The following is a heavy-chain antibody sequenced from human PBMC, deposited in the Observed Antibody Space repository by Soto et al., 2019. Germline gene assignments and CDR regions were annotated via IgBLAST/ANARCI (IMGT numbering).Heavy chain of an antibody. Sequence: AWSLRVSCAASRFMYSTYDLNWVRQAPWKGLVGVSAISVSGSKTYYADSVKGRFTISRDNSKNTLYLQINSLRAEDPAVYYCAPEGLLRRKTYWGRGTMGAVST. J-gene: IGHJ1*01. D-gene: IGHD3-3*01. V-gene: IGHV3-23*01. CDR1: RFMYSTYD. CDR3: APEGLLRRKTY. CDR2: ISVSGSKT.